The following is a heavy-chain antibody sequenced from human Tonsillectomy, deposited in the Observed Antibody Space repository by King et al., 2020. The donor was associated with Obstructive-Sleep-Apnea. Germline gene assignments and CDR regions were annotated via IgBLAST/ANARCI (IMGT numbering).Heavy chain of an antibody. D-gene: IGHD2-15*01. V-gene: IGHV1-69*10. CDR1: GGTFSSYA. CDR2: IIPILGIA. Sequence: QLVQSGAEVKKPGSSVKVSCKASGGTFSSYAISWVRQAPGQGLEWMGGIIPILGIANYAQKFQGRVTIPADKSTSTAYMELSSLRSEDTAVYYCARPHHCSGGSCYGAFDIGGQGTMVTVSS. J-gene: IGHJ3*02. CDR3: ARPHHCSGGSCYGAFDI.